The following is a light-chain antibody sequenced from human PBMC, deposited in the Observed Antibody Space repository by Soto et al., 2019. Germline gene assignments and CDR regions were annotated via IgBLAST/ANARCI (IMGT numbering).Light chain of an antibody. J-gene: IGLJ1*01. CDR2: EVT. V-gene: IGLV2-8*01. CDR3: NSYVGSNNYV. Sequence: QSALTQPPSASGSPGQSVTISCTGTSTDVGAYNYVSWYQQHPGKAPKLVIYEVTKRPSGVPDRFSGSKSGNTASLTVSGLQADDEADYYCNSYVGSNNYVFGTGTKVTVL. CDR1: STDVGAYNY.